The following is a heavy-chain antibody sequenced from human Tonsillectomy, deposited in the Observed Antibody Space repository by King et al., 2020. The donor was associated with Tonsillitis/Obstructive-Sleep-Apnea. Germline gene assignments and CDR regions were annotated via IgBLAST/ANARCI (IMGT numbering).Heavy chain of an antibody. CDR1: GGSMSNYY. CDR2: IYTSGST. CDR3: AREKGFGSSSFPDY. Sequence: VQLQESGPGLVKPSETLSLTCSVSGGSMSNYYWSWIRPPAGKGLEWIGHIYTSGSTKYNPSLQSRVTMSLDMSKNQFSLKLNSVTAADTAVYYCAREKGFGSSSFPDYWGQGTLVTVSS. V-gene: IGHV4-4*07. D-gene: IGHD6-6*01. J-gene: IGHJ4*02.